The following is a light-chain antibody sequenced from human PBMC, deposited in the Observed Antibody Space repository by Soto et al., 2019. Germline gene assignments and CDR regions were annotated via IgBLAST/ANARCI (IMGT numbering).Light chain of an antibody. V-gene: IGKV3-20*01. CDR3: GQFVSAPPRT. J-gene: IGKJ1*01. CDR2: GVS. CDR1: QSVSSTF. Sequence: EIVLTQSPGTLSLSPGERATLSCRASQSVSSTFLAWYQQKPGQAPRLLIYGVSKRATGIPDRFSGSGSGTDFTLTISRLEPEDFEVYFCGQFVSAPPRTFGQGTKVEIK.